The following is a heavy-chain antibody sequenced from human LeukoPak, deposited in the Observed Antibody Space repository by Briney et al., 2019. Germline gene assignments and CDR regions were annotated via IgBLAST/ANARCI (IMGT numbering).Heavy chain of an antibody. CDR1: GGSISSSSYY. V-gene: IGHV3-23*01. CDR2: ISGSGGST. J-gene: IGHJ5*02. Sequence: PSETLSLTCTVSGGSISSSSYYWGWVRQAPGKGLEWVSVISGSGGSTYYADSVKGRFTISRDNARNSLYLQMNNLRGEDTAIYYCARDAGNSGYGCDLWGQGTLVTVSS. D-gene: IGHD5-12*01. CDR3: ARDAGNSGYGCDL.